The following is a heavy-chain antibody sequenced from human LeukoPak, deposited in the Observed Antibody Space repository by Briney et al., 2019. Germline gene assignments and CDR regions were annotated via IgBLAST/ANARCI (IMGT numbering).Heavy chain of an antibody. Sequence: ASVKVSCKASGYTFTNYGISWVRQAPGQGLEWMRWISTYNGNSNYAQKLQDRVTMTTDTSTTTAYMDLRSLRSDDTAVYYCARAGGWAREDYKGDAFDIWGQGTMVTVSS. V-gene: IGHV1-18*01. CDR3: ARAGGWAREDYKGDAFDI. CDR1: GYTFTNYG. D-gene: IGHD6-19*01. CDR2: ISTYNGNS. J-gene: IGHJ3*02.